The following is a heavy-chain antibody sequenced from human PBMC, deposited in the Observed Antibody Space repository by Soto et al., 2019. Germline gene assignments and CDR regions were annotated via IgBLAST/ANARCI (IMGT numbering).Heavy chain of an antibody. D-gene: IGHD3-3*01. CDR2: ISAYNGNT. J-gene: IGHJ4*02. CDR3: ARATIGPTYYDFWSGPRALDY. V-gene: IGHV1-18*04. Sequence: ASVKVSCKASGYTFTSYGISWVRQAPGQGLEWMGWISAYNGNTNYAQKLQGRVTMTTDTSTSTAYMELRSLRSDDTAVYYCARATIGPTYYDFWSGPRALDYWGQGILVTVSS. CDR1: GYTFTSYG.